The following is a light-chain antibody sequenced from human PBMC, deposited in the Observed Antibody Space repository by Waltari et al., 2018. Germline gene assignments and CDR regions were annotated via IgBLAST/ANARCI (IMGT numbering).Light chain of an antibody. Sequence: DVVLTQSPLFLPFTLGQPASISCRSTQRLENTDGNTYLDWFLQRPGQSPRRLIYKVSERDSGVPDRLSGIGSGSNFTLKISRVEAEDVGVYYCLQAPITFGPGTRVDIK. J-gene: IGKJ3*01. V-gene: IGKV2-30*01. CDR3: LQAPIT. CDR1: QRLENTDGNTY. CDR2: KVS.